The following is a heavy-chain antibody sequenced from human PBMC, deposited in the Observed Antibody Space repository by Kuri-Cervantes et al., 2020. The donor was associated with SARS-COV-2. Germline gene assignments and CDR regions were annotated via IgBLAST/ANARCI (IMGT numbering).Heavy chain of an antibody. J-gene: IGHJ3*02. CDR1: GGSISSDY. Sequence: LSLTCTVSGGSISSDYMSWIRQAPGKGLEWVSYISSSSSYTNYADSVKGRFTISRDNAKNSLYLQMNSLRAEDTAVYYCAKPQRITIFGVVIMVDAFDIWGQGTMVTVSS. V-gene: IGHV3-11*06. CDR2: ISSSSSYT. D-gene: IGHD3-3*01. CDR3: AKPQRITIFGVVIMVDAFDI.